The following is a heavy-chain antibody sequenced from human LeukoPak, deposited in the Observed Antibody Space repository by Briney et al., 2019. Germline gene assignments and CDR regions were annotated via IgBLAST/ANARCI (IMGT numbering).Heavy chain of an antibody. CDR1: GFTFSSYG. J-gene: IGHJ4*02. CDR3: ARVATYSSGWVFDY. V-gene: IGHV3-21*01. CDR2: ISSSSSYI. D-gene: IGHD6-19*01. Sequence: GGSLRLSCAASGFTFSSYGMHWVRQAPGKGLEWVSSISSSSSYIYYADSVKGRFTISRDNAKNSLYLQMNSLRAEDTAVYYCARVATYSSGWVFDYWGQGTLVTVSS.